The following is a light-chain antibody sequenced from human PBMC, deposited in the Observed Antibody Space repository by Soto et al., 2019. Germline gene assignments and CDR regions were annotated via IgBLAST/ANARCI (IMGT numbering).Light chain of an antibody. CDR2: AAS. CDR3: QQSYTKWT. J-gene: IGKJ1*01. Sequence: DIQMTQSPSSLSASVGDRITITCRASQNIGSYLNWYHQKPGKAPKVLISAASILHSGVPSRFSGSGSGTDFTLTINSLQPEDFATYYCQQSYTKWTFGQGTKLEIK. CDR1: QNIGSY. V-gene: IGKV1-39*01.